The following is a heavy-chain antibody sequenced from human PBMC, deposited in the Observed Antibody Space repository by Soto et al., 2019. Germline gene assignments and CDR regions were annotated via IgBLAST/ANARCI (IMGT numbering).Heavy chain of an antibody. V-gene: IGHV1-69*02. D-gene: IGHD6-13*01. CDR3: AGGRSSWSREGDWFAP. J-gene: IGHJ5*02. CDR1: GGTFSSYT. Sequence: QVQLVQSGAEVKKPGSSVKVSCKASGGTFSSYTISWVRQAPGQGLEWMGRIIPILGIANYAQKFQGRVTITADKSTSTANMELSSLRSEDTAVYYCAGGRSSWSREGDWFAPWGQGTLVTVSS. CDR2: IIPILGIA.